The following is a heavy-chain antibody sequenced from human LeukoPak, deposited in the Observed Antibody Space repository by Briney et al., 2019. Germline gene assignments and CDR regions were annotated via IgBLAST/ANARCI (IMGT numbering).Heavy chain of an antibody. D-gene: IGHD1-26*01. V-gene: IGHV3-74*01. CDR3: AREVSGSSYFDY. Sequence: QSGGSLRLSCAASGFTFSSHWMHWVRQAPGKGLLWVSRIKSDGSSTSYADSVKGRFTISRDNAKNTLYLQMNSLRAEDTAVYYCAREVSGSSYFDYWGQGTLVTVSS. CDR1: GFTFSSHW. J-gene: IGHJ4*02. CDR2: IKSDGSST.